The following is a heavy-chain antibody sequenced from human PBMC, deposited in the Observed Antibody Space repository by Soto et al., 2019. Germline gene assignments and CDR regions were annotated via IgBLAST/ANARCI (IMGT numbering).Heavy chain of an antibody. CDR2: ISSDGFNK. D-gene: IGHD6-19*01. CDR3: AKDPITNGWSANYFDY. V-gene: IGHV3-30*18. CDR1: GFTFNTYA. J-gene: IGHJ4*02. Sequence: QVQLVESGGGVVQPGRSLRLSCTASGFTFNTYAMHWVRQAPGRGLEWVGIISSDGFNKYYADSVKGRFTISRDNSKNTLYVQMNSLRAEDTAVYYCAKDPITNGWSANYFDYWGQGTLVTVSS.